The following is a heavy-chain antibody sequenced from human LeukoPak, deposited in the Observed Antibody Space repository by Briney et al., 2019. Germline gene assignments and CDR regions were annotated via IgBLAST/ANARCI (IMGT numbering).Heavy chain of an antibody. Sequence: GASVKVSCKASGGTFSSYAISWVRQAPGQGLEWMGRIIPILGIANYAQKFQGRVTITADKSTSTAYMELSSLRSEDTAVYYCARGGSGSYSDYWGQGTLVTVSS. CDR1: GGTFSSYA. J-gene: IGHJ4*02. D-gene: IGHD3-10*01. V-gene: IGHV1-69*04. CDR3: ARGGSGSYSDY. CDR2: IIPILGIA.